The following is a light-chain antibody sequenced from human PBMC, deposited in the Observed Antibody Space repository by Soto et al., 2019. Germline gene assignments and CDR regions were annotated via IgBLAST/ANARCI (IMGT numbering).Light chain of an antibody. Sequence: QSALTQPASVSGSPGQSLTISCTGTSSDVGAYNYVSWYQQHPGKAPKLIIYDVNNRPSGFSNRLSGDKSGNTASLTISGLQAEDEADYYCTSYTTSSLYVFGTGTKLTVL. J-gene: IGLJ1*01. CDR2: DVN. CDR3: TSYTTSSLYV. V-gene: IGLV2-14*01. CDR1: SSDVGAYNY.